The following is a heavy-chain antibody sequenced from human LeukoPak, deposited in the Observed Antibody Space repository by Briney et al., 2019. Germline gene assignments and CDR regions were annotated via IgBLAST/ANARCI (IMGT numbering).Heavy chain of an antibody. J-gene: IGHJ4*01. CDR1: GFTFSSYS. V-gene: IGHV3-21*04. CDR2: ISSSSSYI. CDR3: VKDFGRNLGGPGY. D-gene: IGHD3-10*01. Sequence: GGSLRLSCAASGFTFSSYSTNWVRQAPGKGLEWVSSISSSSSYIYYADSVKGRFTISRDNSKRTLYLQMYSLRVEDTAVYYCVKDFGRNLGGPGYWGRGTLVTVSS.